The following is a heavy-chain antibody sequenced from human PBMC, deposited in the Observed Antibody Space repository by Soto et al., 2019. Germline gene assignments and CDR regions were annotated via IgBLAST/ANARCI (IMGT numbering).Heavy chain of an antibody. J-gene: IGHJ4*02. Sequence: GGSLRLSCAASGFIFSSYGIHWVRQTPGKGLEWVAVISYDGSNKYYADSVKGRFTISRDNSKNTLYLQMDSLRDEDTAVYFCARAIAVGSTSLDYWGLGTRVTVSS. V-gene: IGHV3-30*03. CDR2: ISYDGSNK. CDR3: ARAIAVGSTSLDY. CDR1: GFIFSSYG. D-gene: IGHD6-19*01.